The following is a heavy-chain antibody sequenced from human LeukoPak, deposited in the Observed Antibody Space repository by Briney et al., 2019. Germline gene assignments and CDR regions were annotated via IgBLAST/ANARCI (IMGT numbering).Heavy chain of an antibody. D-gene: IGHD2-2*01. CDR3: ASLYCSSTSCPQGIDY. CDR2: IWYDGSNK. V-gene: IGHV3-33*08. J-gene: IGHJ4*02. Sequence: GGSLRLSCTASKFTFSHYGMHWVRQAPGKGLEWVAVIWYDGSNKYYADSVKGRFTISRDNSKNTLYLQMNSLRAEDTAVYYCASLYCSSTSCPQGIDYWGQGTLVTVSS. CDR1: KFTFSHYG.